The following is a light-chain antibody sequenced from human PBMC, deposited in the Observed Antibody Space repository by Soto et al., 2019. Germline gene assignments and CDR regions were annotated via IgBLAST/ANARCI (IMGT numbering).Light chain of an antibody. CDR3: QHYNSYSEA. Sequence: DIQMTQSPSTLSASVGDRVTIACRASQGISSELGWYQQKPGKAPNLLIYKASTLQSGVPSRFSGSGSGTEFTLTISSLQPDDFATYYCQHYNSYSEAFGQGTKVDI. CDR2: KAS. CDR1: QGISSE. V-gene: IGKV1-5*03. J-gene: IGKJ1*01.